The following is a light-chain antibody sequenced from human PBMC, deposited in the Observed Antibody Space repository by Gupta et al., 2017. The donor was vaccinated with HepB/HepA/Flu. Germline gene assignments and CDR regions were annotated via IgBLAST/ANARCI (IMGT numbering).Light chain of an antibody. V-gene: IGLV3-21*02. CDR1: YIGSKS. Sequence: PAAVSAAPGQTVPITGGGNYIGSKSVHWYQQKPGQAPELVVLDNSDRPSGIPERFSGSNSWNTATLTISRVEAGDEADYYCQVWHKDIDDLYVFGTGTKVTVL. J-gene: IGLJ1*01. CDR3: QVWHKDIDDLYV. CDR2: DNS.